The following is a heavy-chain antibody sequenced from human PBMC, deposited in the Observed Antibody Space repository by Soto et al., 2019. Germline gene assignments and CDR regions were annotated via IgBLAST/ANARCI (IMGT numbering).Heavy chain of an antibody. V-gene: IGHV3-23*01. CDR1: GFTFRNYA. J-gene: IGHJ4*02. Sequence: ESVGGLVQPGGSLRLLCAASGFTFRNYAMTWVRQAPGKGLEWVSTITGASDTYFADTVKGRFTISRDISKSTLFLQMDSLRAEDTAVYYCARTDKYDSQSTGWANRFDSWGQGTLVTVSS. CDR3: ARTDKYDSQSTGWANRFDS. D-gene: IGHD2-8*02. CDR2: ITGASDT.